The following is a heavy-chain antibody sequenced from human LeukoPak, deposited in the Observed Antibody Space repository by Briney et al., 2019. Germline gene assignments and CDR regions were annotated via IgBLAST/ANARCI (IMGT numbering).Heavy chain of an antibody. CDR2: VSGSGGRK. Sequence: GGSLRLSCAASGFTFSIYSMRWVRQAPGKGLEWVSGVSGSGGRKYYAESVKGRFTISRDNAKTYLYLQMNSLRAEDTALYYCAKDSGGPGSYHYSGMDVWGQGTTVTVSS. D-gene: IGHD3-10*01. CDR3: AKDSGGPGSYHYSGMDV. V-gene: IGHV3-23*01. CDR1: GFTFSIYS. J-gene: IGHJ6*02.